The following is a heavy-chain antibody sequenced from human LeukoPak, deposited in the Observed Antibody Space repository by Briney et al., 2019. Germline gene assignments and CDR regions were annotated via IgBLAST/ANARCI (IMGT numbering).Heavy chain of an antibody. CDR1: GFTFSSYA. V-gene: IGHV3-30-3*01. Sequence: GGSLRLSCAASGFTFSSYAMHWVRQAPGEGLEWVAVISYDGSNKYYADSVKGRFTISRDNSKNTLYLQMNSLRAEDTAVYYCARVPGRGSSWFPFDYWGQGTLVTVSS. CDR3: ARVPGRGSSWFPFDY. D-gene: IGHD6-13*01. J-gene: IGHJ4*02. CDR2: ISYDGSNK.